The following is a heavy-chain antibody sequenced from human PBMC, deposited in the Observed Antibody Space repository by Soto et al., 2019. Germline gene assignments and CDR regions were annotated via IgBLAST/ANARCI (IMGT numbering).Heavy chain of an antibody. Sequence: EVQLVESGGGLVKPGGSLRLSCAASGFTFSSYSMNWVRQAPGKGVEWVSSISSSSSYIYYADSVKGRFTISRDNAKNSLYLQMNSLRAEDTAVYYCARAAPRGYDILTGQKPYYFDYWGQGTLVTVSS. V-gene: IGHV3-21*01. CDR2: ISSSSSYI. J-gene: IGHJ4*02. CDR1: GFTFSSYS. D-gene: IGHD3-9*01. CDR3: ARAAPRGYDILTGQKPYYFDY.